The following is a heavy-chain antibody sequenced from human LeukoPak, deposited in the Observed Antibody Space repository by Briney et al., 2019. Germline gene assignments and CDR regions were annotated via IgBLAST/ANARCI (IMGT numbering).Heavy chain of an antibody. CDR3: ATVPRIPAVGNTEYFQY. Sequence: PGESLKSSCKGSGYSFTSYWIAWVRQMPGKGLEWMGIVNPADSDTRYSPSFQGQVTISVDKSISTAYLQWSSLQASDTAMYYCATVPRIPAVGNTEYFQYWGQGTLVTVSS. CDR2: VNPADSDT. D-gene: IGHD6-13*01. CDR1: GYSFTSYW. V-gene: IGHV5-51*01. J-gene: IGHJ1*01.